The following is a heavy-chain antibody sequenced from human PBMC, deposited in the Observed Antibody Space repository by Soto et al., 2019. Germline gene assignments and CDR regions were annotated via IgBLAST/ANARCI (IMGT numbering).Heavy chain of an antibody. J-gene: IGHJ6*02. CDR2: IYYSGST. V-gene: IGHV4-59*01. CDR3: AREGVSSSWYNYYGMDV. CDR1: GGSISSYY. Sequence: QVQLQESGPGLVKPSETLSLTCTVSGGSISSYYWSWIRQPPGKGLERIGYIYYSGSTNYNPSLKSRVTISVDTSKNQFSLKLSSVTAADTAVYYCAREGVSSSWYNYYGMDVWGQGTTVTVSS. D-gene: IGHD6-13*01.